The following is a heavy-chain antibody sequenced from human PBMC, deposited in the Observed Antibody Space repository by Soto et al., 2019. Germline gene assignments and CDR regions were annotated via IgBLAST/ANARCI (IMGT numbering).Heavy chain of an antibody. CDR1: GGSISSYY. D-gene: IGHD4-17*01. CDR3: ARVDDYGDYYFDY. CDR2: IYYSGST. Sequence: SETLSLTCTVSGGSISSYYWSWIRQPPGKGLEWIGYIYYSGSTNYNPSLKSRVTISVDTSKNQFSLKLSSVTAADTAVYYCARVDDYGDYYFDYWGQGTLVTVSS. J-gene: IGHJ4*02. V-gene: IGHV4-59*01.